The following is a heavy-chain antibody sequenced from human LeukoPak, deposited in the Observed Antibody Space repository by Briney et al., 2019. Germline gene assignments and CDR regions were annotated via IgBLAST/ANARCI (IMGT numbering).Heavy chain of an antibody. CDR1: GGSISSSSYY. CDR3: ARASITIYTPYFDY. CDR2: IYYSGST. J-gene: IGHJ4*02. D-gene: IGHD3-9*01. V-gene: IGHV4-39*01. Sequence: PSETLSLTCTVSGGSISSSSYYWGWIRQPPGKGLEWIGSIYYSGSTYYNPSLKSRVTISVDTSKNQFSLKLSSVTAADTAVYYCARASITIYTPYFDYWGQGILVTVSS.